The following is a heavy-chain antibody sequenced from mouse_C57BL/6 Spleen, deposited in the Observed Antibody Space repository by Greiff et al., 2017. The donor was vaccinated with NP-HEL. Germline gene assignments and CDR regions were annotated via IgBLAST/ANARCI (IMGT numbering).Heavy chain of an antibody. V-gene: IGHV3-6*01. CDR2: INYDGSN. Sequence: EVQLQESGPGLVKPSQSLSLTCSVTGYSITSGYYWNWIRQFPGNKLEWMGYINYDGSNNYNPSLKNRISITRDTSKNQFFLKLNSVTTEDTATYYCARGEDYVVAYWGQGTLVTVSA. CDR1: GYSITSGYY. CDR3: ARGEDYVVAY. J-gene: IGHJ3*01. D-gene: IGHD2-4*01.